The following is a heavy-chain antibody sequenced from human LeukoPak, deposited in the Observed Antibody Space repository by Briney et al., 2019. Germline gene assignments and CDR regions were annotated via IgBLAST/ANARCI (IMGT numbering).Heavy chain of an antibody. J-gene: IGHJ4*02. CDR3: ARGMRGATIRKGLAHPLGY. CDR1: GYTFTGYY. D-gene: IGHD1-26*01. V-gene: IGHV1-2*04. Sequence: GASVKVSCKASGYTFTGYYMHWVRQAPGQGLEWMGWINPNSGGTNYAQKFQGWVTMTRDTSISTAYMELSRLRSDDTAVYYCARGMRGATIRKGLAHPLGYWGQGTLVTVSS. CDR2: INPNSGGT.